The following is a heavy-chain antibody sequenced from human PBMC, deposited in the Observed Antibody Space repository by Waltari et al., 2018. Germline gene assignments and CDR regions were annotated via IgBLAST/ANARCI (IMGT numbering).Heavy chain of an antibody. CDR1: GFTFSSYA. J-gene: IGHJ4*02. Sequence: EVQLLESGGGLVQPGGSLRLSCAASGFTFSSYAMSWVRQAPGKGLEWVSVIYSGGSTYYADSVKGRFTISRDNSKNTLYLQMNSLRAEDTAVYYCAKGDIAVDDYWGQGTLVTVSS. V-gene: IGHV3-23*03. CDR3: AKGDIAVDDY. D-gene: IGHD6-19*01. CDR2: IYSGGST.